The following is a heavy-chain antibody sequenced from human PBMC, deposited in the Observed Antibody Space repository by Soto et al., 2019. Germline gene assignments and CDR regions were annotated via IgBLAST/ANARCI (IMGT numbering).Heavy chain of an antibody. CDR2: MNPNSGNT. D-gene: IGHD3-3*01. CDR3: ARGKVRITIFGVVRAWGYYYFGLDV. V-gene: IGHV1-8*01. J-gene: IGHJ6*02. Sequence: GASVKVSCKASGYTFTSYDINWVRQATGQGLEWMGWMNPNSGNTGYAQKFQGRVTMTRNTSISTAYMELSSLRSEDTAVYYCARGKVRITIFGVVRAWGYYYFGLDVWGQGTTVTVSS. CDR1: GYTFTSYD.